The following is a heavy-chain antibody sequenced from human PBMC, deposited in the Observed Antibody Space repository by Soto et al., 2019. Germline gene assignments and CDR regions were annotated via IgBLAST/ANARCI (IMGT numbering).Heavy chain of an antibody. CDR1: GLDFSSEV. CDR2: ISGSGRTI. Sequence: VGSLRLSCAASGLDFSSEVMCWVRQAPGKGLEWVSSISGSGRTIYHADSMRGRFAISRDNSKNSLYLQLNNLRVDDTAVYYCAKVGPSYYYGMDVWGQGTTVTVSS. CDR3: AKVGPSYYYGMDV. V-gene: IGHV3-23*01. D-gene: IGHD1-26*01. J-gene: IGHJ6*02.